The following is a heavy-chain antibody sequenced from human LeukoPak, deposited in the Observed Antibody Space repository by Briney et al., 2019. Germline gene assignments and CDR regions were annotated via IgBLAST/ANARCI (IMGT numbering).Heavy chain of an antibody. Sequence: SETLSLTCNVSGGSISSYFWIWMRQPPGKGLEWIGYMYSSGSTNYNPSLKSRVTISGDMSKSQFSLKLSSVTAADTAVYYCARAGPMHYQYGTDAWGHGTTVTVSS. CDR1: GGSISSYF. J-gene: IGHJ6*02. CDR3: ARAGPMHYQYGTDA. CDR2: MYSSGST. D-gene: IGHD2-2*01. V-gene: IGHV4-59*01.